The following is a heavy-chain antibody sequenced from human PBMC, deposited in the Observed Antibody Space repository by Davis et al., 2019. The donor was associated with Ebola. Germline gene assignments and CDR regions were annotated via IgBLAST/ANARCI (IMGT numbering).Heavy chain of an antibody. J-gene: IGHJ4*02. CDR3: VRDNGYSSG. CDR1: GFTFSDYY. D-gene: IGHD6-19*01. Sequence: GESLKISCAASGFTFSDYYMSWIRQAPGKGLEWVSDISSSSTYTNYADSVKGRFTISRDNAKNSLYLQMNSLRVEDTAVYYCVRDNGYSSGWGQGTLDTVSS. V-gene: IGHV3-11*06. CDR2: ISSSSTYT.